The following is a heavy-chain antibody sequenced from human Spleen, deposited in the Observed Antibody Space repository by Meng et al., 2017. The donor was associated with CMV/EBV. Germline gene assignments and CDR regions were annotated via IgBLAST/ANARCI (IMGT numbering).Heavy chain of an antibody. Sequence: GFTFSSDTMNWVRQAPGKGLEWVSSISSNGYYIYYADSLKGRFTISRDNAKNSLYLQINSLTAEDTAVYYCAREAGGGHSSSDWFDPWGQGTLVTVSS. D-gene: IGHD2-21*01. CDR1: GFTFSSDT. J-gene: IGHJ5*02. CDR3: AREAGGGHSSSDWFDP. CDR2: ISSNGYYI. V-gene: IGHV3-21*01.